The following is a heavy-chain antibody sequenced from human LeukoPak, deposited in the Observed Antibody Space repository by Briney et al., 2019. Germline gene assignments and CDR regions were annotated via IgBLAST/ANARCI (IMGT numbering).Heavy chain of an antibody. Sequence: PGGSLRLSCAASGFTFSIYWMRWVRQAPGKGLVWVSRINPDGSSTNYADSVKGRFTISRDNAKNTLYLQMNSLRAEDTALYYCARDLRGPHDYWGQGGLVSVSS. CDR2: INPDGSST. CDR1: GFTFSIYW. CDR3: ARDLRGPHDY. V-gene: IGHV3-74*01. J-gene: IGHJ4*02. D-gene: IGHD4-17*01.